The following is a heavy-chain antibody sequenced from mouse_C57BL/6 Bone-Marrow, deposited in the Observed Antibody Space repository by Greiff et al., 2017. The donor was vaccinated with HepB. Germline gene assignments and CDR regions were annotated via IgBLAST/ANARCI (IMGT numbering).Heavy chain of an antibody. CDR2: LHPNSGST. J-gene: IGHJ3*01. Sequence: LQESGAELVKPGASVKLSCKASCYTFTSYWMPWVKQRPGQGLEWIGMLHPNSGSTNYNEKFKSKATLTVDKSSSTAYMQLSSLTSEDSAVYYCARSIRAWFAYWGQGTLVTVSA. CDR1: CYTFTSYW. CDR3: ARSIRAWFAY. V-gene: IGHV1-64*01.